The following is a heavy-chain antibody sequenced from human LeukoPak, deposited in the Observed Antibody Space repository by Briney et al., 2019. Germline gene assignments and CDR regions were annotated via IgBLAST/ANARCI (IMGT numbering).Heavy chain of an antibody. CDR3: ARLRPYDSSLFDP. J-gene: IGHJ5*02. CDR1: GGSISSSSYY. CDR2: IYYSGST. Sequence: SETLSLTCTVSGGSISSSSYYWGWIRQPPGRGLEWIGSIYYSGSTYYNPSLKSRVTISVDTSKNQFSLKLSSVTAADTAVYYCARLRPYDSSLFDPWGQGTLVTVSS. D-gene: IGHD3-22*01. V-gene: IGHV4-39*01.